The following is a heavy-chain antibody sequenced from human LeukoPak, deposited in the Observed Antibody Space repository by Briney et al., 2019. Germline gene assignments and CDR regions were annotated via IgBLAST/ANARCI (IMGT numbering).Heavy chain of an antibody. Sequence: ASVKVSCKASGYTFTSYYMHWVRQAPGQGLEWMGIINPSGGSTSYAQKFQGRVTMTRDTSTSTVYMELISLRSEDTAVYYCARETYGVVVVTNWFDPWGQGTLVTVSS. CDR2: INPSGGST. CDR3: ARETYGVVVVTNWFDP. V-gene: IGHV1-46*01. J-gene: IGHJ5*02. D-gene: IGHD3-22*01. CDR1: GYTFTSYY.